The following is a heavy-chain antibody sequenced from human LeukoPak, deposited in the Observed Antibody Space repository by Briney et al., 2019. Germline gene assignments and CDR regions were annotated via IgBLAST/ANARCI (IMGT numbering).Heavy chain of an antibody. V-gene: IGHV5-51*01. CDR1: GYSFTSYW. J-gene: IGHJ6*03. CDR2: IYPGDSDT. CDR3: ARHHAYCSGGSYYYYYYMDV. D-gene: IGHD2-15*01. Sequence: GESLKISCKGSGYSFTSYWIGWVRQMPGKGLEWMGIIYPGDSDTRYSPSFQGQVTISADKSISTAYLQWSSLKASDTAMYYCARHHAYCSGGSYYYYYYMDVWGKGTTVTVSS.